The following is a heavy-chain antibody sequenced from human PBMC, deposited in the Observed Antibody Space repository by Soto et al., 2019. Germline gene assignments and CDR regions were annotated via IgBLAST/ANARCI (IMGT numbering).Heavy chain of an antibody. J-gene: IGHJ4*02. CDR2: ISNAGLNI. CDR3: VKDWQRDSCSGGGCLSY. CDR1: GFTFSAYT. V-gene: IGHV3-30*14. D-gene: IGHD3-22*01. Sequence: GGSLRLSCSASGFTFSAYTMHWVRQAPGKGLECVAAISNAGLNIHFADSVKGRFTISRDNSKSTLYLQMNSLRAEDTALYYCVKDWQRDSCSGGGCLSYWGQGALVTVSS.